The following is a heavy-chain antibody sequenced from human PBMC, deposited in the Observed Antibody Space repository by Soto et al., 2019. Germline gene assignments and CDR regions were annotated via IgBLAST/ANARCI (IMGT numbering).Heavy chain of an antibody. CDR1: GFTFSSYA. V-gene: IGHV3-23*01. Sequence: PGGSLRLSCAASGFTFSSYAMSWVRQAPGKGLEWVSAISGSGGSTYYADSVMGRFTISRDNSKNTLYLQMNSLRAEDTAVYYCAKDLQDSGAAGIGATIRPLYDYWGQGTLVTVSS. D-gene: IGHD1-26*01. CDR2: ISGSGGST. CDR3: AKDLQDSGAAGIGATIRPLYDY. J-gene: IGHJ4*02.